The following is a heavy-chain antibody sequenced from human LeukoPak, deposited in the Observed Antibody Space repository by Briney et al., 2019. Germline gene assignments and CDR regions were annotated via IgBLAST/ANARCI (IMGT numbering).Heavy chain of an antibody. CDR1: EFTFRSYG. Sequence: GGSLRLSCAASEFTFRSYGMHWVRQAPGKGLEWVAFIRYDGSNKYYGDSVKGRFTISRDNSMNTLYLQMNSLRAEDTAVYYCAKADSGTYYGLGDYFDYWGQGTLVTVSS. J-gene: IGHJ4*02. CDR2: IRYDGSNK. V-gene: IGHV3-30*02. CDR3: AKADSGTYYGLGDYFDY. D-gene: IGHD1-26*01.